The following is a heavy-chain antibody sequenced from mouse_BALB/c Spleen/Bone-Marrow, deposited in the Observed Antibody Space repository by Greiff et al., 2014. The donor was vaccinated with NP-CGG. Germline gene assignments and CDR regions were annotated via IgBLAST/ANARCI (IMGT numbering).Heavy chain of an antibody. J-gene: IGHJ4*01. V-gene: IGHV1-14*01. Sequence: LVESGPELGKPGASVKMSCKASGYTFSSYVIHWVKQKPGQGLEWIGYINPYNDGTKYNEKFKGKATLTSDKSSSTAYIDLSSRTSEDSAVYYCAREADGYYVGAMDYWGQGTSVTVSS. CDR3: AREADGYYVGAMDY. D-gene: IGHD2-3*01. CDR2: INPYNDGT. CDR1: GYTFSSYV.